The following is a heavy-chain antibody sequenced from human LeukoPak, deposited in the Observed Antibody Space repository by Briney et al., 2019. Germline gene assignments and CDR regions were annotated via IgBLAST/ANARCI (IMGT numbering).Heavy chain of an antibody. CDR1: GFTFSSYG. CDR3: AKAYEWELVYYFDY. J-gene: IGHJ4*02. CDR2: ISYDGSNK. D-gene: IGHD1-26*01. Sequence: GRSLRLSCAAPGFTFSSYGMHWVRQAPGKGLEWVAVISYDGSNKYYADSVKGRFTISRDNSKNTLYLQMNSLRAEDTAVYYRAKAYEWELVYYFDYWGQGTLVTVFS. V-gene: IGHV3-30*18.